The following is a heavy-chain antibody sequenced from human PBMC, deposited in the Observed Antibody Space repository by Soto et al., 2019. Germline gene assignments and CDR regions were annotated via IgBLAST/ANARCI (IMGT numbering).Heavy chain of an antibody. V-gene: IGHV3-33*01. Sequence: QPGGSLRLSCAASGFTFSSYGMHWVRQAPGKGLEWVAVIWYDGSNKYYADSVKGRFTVPRDNSKNTLYLQMNSLRAEDTAVYYCARDADNPGTTPLTYYYGMDVWGQGTTVTVSS. CDR1: GFTFSSYG. D-gene: IGHD1-1*01. CDR3: ARDADNPGTTPLTYYYGMDV. J-gene: IGHJ6*02. CDR2: IWYDGSNK.